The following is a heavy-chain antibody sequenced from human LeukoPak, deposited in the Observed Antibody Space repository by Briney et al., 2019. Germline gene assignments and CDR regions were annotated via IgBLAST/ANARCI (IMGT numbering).Heavy chain of an antibody. CDR1: GFTFGNSA. D-gene: IGHD3-22*01. V-gene: IGHV3-23*01. Sequence: GGSLRLSCAASGFTFGNSAMSWVRQAPGKRLEWVSGISGSGGGTYYADSVKGRFTISRDNSKNTLYLQMNSLRAEDTAVYYCARDAVHYYDTSGYIEAFDIWGQGTMVTVSS. J-gene: IGHJ3*02. CDR2: ISGSGGGT. CDR3: ARDAVHYYDTSGYIEAFDI.